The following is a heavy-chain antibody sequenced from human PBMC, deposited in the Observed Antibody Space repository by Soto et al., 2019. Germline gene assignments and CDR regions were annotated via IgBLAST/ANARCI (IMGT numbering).Heavy chain of an antibody. CDR2: IVVGSGNT. CDR1: GFTFTSSA. J-gene: IGHJ4*02. V-gene: IGHV1-58*02. D-gene: IGHD6-19*01. CDR3: AVGELVAGTFDFDY. Sequence: SVKVSCKASGFTFTSSAMQWVRQARGQRLEWIGWIVVGSGNTNYAQKFQERVTITRDMSTSTAYMELSSLRSEDTAVYYCAVGELVAGTFDFDYWGQGTLVTVSS.